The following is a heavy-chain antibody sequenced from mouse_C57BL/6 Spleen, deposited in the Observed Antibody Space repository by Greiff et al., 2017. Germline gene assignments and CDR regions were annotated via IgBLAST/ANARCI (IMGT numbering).Heavy chain of an antibody. Sequence: DVQLQESGPELVKPGASVKIPCKASGYTFTDYNMDWVKQSHGKSLEWIGYINPNNGGTIYNQKFKGKATLTVAKSSSTAYMELRSLTSEDTAVYYCARGGGYYWYFDVWGTGTTVTVSS. V-gene: IGHV1-18*01. J-gene: IGHJ1*03. CDR1: GYTFTDYN. CDR3: ARGGGYYWYFDV. CDR2: INPNNGGT. D-gene: IGHD1-1*02.